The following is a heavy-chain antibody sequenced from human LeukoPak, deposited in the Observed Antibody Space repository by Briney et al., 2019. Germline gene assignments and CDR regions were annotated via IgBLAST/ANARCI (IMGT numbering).Heavy chain of an antibody. CDR3: ASSTGGYCSGGSCYMDV. Sequence: ASVTVSCKASGYTFTSYAMNWVRQAPGQGLEWMGWINTDTGNPTYAQGFTGRFVFSLDTSVSTAYLQISSLKAEDTAVYYCASSTGGYCSGGSCYMDVWGKGTTVTVSS. V-gene: IGHV7-4-1*02. J-gene: IGHJ6*03. D-gene: IGHD2-15*01. CDR2: INTDTGNP. CDR1: GYTFTSYA.